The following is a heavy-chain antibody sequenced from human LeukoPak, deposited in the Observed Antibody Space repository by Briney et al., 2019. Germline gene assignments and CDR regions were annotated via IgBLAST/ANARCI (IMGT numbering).Heavy chain of an antibody. CDR2: IYYSGST. CDR3: ATGVHGIAAAGDYYFDY. D-gene: IGHD6-13*01. V-gene: IGHV4-59*12. CDR1: GGSISSYY. J-gene: IGHJ4*02. Sequence: SETLSLTCTVSGGSISSYYWSWIRQPPGKGLEWIGYIYYSGSTYYNPSLKSRVTISVDTSKNQFSLKLSSVTAADTAVYYCATGVHGIAAAGDYYFDYWGQGTLVTVSS.